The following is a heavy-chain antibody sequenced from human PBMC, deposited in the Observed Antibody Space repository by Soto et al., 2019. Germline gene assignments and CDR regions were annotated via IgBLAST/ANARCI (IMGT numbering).Heavy chain of an antibody. D-gene: IGHD3-16*02. V-gene: IGHV4-34*01. CDR2: INHSGST. J-gene: IGHJ4*02. Sequence: AETLCLTCAVYGESFSVYYWSWIRQPPGKGLEWIGEINHSGSTNYNPSLKSRVTISVDTSKNQFSLKLSSVTAADTAVYYCARGRIYDYVWGSSSYHFDYWGQGTLVTVSS. CDR1: GESFSVYY. CDR3: ARGRIYDYVWGSSSYHFDY.